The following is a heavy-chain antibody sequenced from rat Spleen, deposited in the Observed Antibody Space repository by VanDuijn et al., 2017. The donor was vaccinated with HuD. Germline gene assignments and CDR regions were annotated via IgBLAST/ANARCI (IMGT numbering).Heavy chain of an antibody. CDR2: INTDGGRT. Sequence: EVQLVESGGGLVQPGRSMKLSCVASGFTFSSYWMYWIRQAPGRGLEWVSSINTDGGRTYYSDSVKGRFTISRDNAKSTLYLQMDSLRSEDTATYYCTRQDIYYGYNYGYFDYWGQGVMVTVSS. CDR3: TRQDIYYGYNYGYFDY. J-gene: IGHJ2*01. CDR1: GFTFSSYW. V-gene: IGHV5-58*01. D-gene: IGHD1-9*01.